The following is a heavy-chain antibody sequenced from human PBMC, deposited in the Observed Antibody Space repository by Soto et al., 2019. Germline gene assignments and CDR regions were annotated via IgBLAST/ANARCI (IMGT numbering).Heavy chain of an antibody. CDR3: ARVGGYGMDV. Sequence: SETLSLTCAVSGYSISIGYYCGCIRQPPGKGLEWIGSIYHSGSTYNNPSLKSRVTISVDTPKNQFSLKLSSVTAADTAVYYCARVGGYGMDVWGQGTTVTVSS. CDR2: IYHSGST. D-gene: IGHD3-10*01. CDR1: GYSISIGYY. V-gene: IGHV4-38-2*01. J-gene: IGHJ6*02.